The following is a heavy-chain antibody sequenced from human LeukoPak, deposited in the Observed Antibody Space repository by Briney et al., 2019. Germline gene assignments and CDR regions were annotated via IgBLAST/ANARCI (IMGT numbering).Heavy chain of an antibody. CDR1: GGTFSSYA. J-gene: IGHJ4*02. V-gene: IGHV1-69*01. CDR2: IIPIFGTA. D-gene: IGHD3-22*01. Sequence: GSSVKVSCKASGGTFSSYAISWVRQAPGQGLEWMGGIIPIFGTANYAQKFQGRVTITADESTSTAYMELNSLRSEDTAVYYCARVYYYDSSVTGYFDYWGQGTLVTVSS. CDR3: ARVYYYDSSVTGYFDY.